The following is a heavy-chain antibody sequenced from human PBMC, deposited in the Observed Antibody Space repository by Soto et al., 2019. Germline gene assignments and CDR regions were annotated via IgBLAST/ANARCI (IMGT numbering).Heavy chain of an antibody. D-gene: IGHD2-15*01. CDR1: GFSFRNYW. CDR2: INHDGSEQ. CDR3: ARDIGYSSFDY. J-gene: IGHJ4*02. V-gene: IGHV3-7*01. Sequence: EVQLVESGGDLVQPGGSLRLSCAVSGFSFRNYWMSWVRQAPGKGLEWVANINHDGSEQNFLDSVEGRFTISRDHGKNSLFLQTNSLRAEDTAVYYCARDIGYSSFDYWGQGSLVTVSS.